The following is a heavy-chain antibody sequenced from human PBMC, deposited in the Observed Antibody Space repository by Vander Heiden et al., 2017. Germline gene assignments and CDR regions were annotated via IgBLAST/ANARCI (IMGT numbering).Heavy chain of an antibody. CDR2: ISGSGNDA. V-gene: IGHV3-23*04. CDR3: AKEGLWYGGNWFDP. CDR1: VFNFRYYA. J-gene: IGHJ5*01. Sequence: EVQLVESGGGLVQPGGSLRGSCEASVFNFRYYAMTWVRQAPGKGLEWVSTISGSGNDADYAGSVKGRFIISRDNSKNTLYLQMNSLRAGDTALYYCAKEGLWYGGNWFDPWGQGTLVTVSS. D-gene: IGHD3-10*01.